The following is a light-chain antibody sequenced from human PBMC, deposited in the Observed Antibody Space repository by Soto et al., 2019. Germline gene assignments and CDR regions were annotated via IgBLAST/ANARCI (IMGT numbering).Light chain of an antibody. CDR3: QQYDNLWT. CDR2: DAS. Sequence: DLQMTQSPSSLSASVGDRVTITCQASQDISIYLNWYQQKPGKAPKLLIYDASNLEAGVSSRFAGSGSGTHFTFTISSLQPEDIATYHCQQYDNLWTFGQGTKVEIK. CDR1: QDISIY. J-gene: IGKJ1*01. V-gene: IGKV1-33*01.